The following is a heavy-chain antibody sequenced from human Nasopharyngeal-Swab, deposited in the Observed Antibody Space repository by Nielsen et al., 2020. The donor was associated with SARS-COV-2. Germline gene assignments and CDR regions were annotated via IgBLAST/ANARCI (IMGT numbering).Heavy chain of an antibody. Sequence: GESLKLSCAASAFTFSGYWMNWVRQAPGKGLERVASIKQDGSEKYYVDSVKGRFTISRDNAKNSLYLQMNSLRVEDTAVYYCARVPGGYDSSGYYFDQWGQGTLVTVSS. V-gene: IGHV3-7*01. J-gene: IGHJ4*02. CDR3: ARVPGGYDSSGYYFDQ. D-gene: IGHD3-22*01. CDR2: IKQDGSEK. CDR1: AFTFSGYW.